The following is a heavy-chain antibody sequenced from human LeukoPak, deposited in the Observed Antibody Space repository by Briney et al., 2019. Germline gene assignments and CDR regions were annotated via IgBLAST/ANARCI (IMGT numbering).Heavy chain of an antibody. V-gene: IGHV4-34*01. CDR1: GGSFSAFY. J-gene: IGHJ6*02. D-gene: IGHD6-19*01. CDR3: ARDDLSGNYAMDV. CDR2: ISHSGST. Sequence: SGTLSLTCAVNGGSFSAFYWTWIRQPPGKGLEWIGDISHSGSTNYNPSLKSRVTISIDTSKKQFSLKLTSVTAADTAVYYCARDDLSGNYAMDVWGQGTTVAVS.